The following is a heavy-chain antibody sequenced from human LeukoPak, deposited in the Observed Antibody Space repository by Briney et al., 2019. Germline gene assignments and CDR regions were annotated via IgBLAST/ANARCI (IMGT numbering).Heavy chain of an antibody. CDR2: ISAYNGNT. CDR1: GYTFTSYG. D-gene: IGHD1-26*01. J-gene: IGHJ4*02. CDR3: ARDLGCSGRNPLCGMGSDY. Sequence: ASVKVSCKASGYTFTSYGIIWVRQAAGQGLEWMGWISAYNGNTNYAPNLQGRVTMTTDTSTRTAHRELRSLRSDDTAVYYCARDLGCSGRNPLCGMGSDYWGQGTLVTVSS. V-gene: IGHV1-18*01.